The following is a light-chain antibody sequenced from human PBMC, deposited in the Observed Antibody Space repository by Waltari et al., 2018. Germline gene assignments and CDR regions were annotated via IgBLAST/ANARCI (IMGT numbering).Light chain of an antibody. J-gene: IGKJ1*01. CDR3: QQYGSSPRT. V-gene: IGKV3-20*01. Sequence: EIVLTQSPGTLSLSPGERATLSCRSSQRVSSSYLAWYQQKPGQAPRLLIYGASSRATGIPDRFSGSGSGTDFAVTISRLAPEDFAVYYCQQYGSSPRTFGQGTKVEIK. CDR2: GAS. CDR1: QRVSSSY.